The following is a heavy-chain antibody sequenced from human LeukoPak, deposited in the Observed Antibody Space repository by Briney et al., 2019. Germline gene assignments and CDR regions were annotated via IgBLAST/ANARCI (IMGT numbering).Heavy chain of an antibody. CDR3: ARGGYNAYYLDY. CDR2: INSGGTVT. D-gene: IGHD1-1*01. V-gene: IGHV3-74*01. J-gene: IGHJ4*02. Sequence: PGGSLRLSCAASGFTFSSYGMHWVRQAPGKGLVWVSRINSGGTVTNYADSVKGRLTISRDNAKNTLYLQMNSLRAEDTAVYHCARGGYNAYYLDYWGQGSLVTVSS. CDR1: GFTFSSYG.